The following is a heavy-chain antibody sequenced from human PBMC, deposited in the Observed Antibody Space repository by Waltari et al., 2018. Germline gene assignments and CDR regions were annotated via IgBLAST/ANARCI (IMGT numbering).Heavy chain of an antibody. Sequence: QVQLQESGPGLVKPSETLSLTCTVSGGSISSYYWSWIRQPPGKGLEWIGYIYYSGSTNYNPSLKSRVTISGDPSKSQFSLKLSSVTAADTAVYYCARAYSSSSVYFDYWGQGTLVTVSS. CDR1: GGSISSYY. CDR3: ARAYSSSSVYFDY. D-gene: IGHD6-6*01. V-gene: IGHV4-59*01. CDR2: IYYSGST. J-gene: IGHJ4*02.